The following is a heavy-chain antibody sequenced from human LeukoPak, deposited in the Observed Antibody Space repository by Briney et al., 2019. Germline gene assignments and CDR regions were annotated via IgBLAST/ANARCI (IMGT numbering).Heavy chain of an antibody. CDR1: GFTFSNYG. Sequence: GGSLRLSCAASGFTFSNYGMHWVRQAPGKGLEWVAVICYDGSNKYYADSVKGRFTISRDNYKNTLYLQMNSLRAEDTAVYYCASGVADYDDYVWYYFDYWGQGTLVTVSS. CDR2: ICYDGSNK. D-gene: IGHD4-17*01. J-gene: IGHJ4*02. CDR3: ASGVADYDDYVWYYFDY. V-gene: IGHV3-33*01.